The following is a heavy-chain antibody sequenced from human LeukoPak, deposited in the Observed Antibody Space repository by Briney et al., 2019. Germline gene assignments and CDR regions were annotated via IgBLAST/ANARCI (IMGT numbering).Heavy chain of an antibody. V-gene: IGHV3-30*01. CDR2: ISYDGRNT. Sequence: PGGSLRLSCAASGFTFRNYAMHWVRQAPGKGLEWVAIISYDGRNTYYSDSVKGRFTISRDNSKNTLYLHMNSLRPEDTAVYYCARDQTAVTGVWGTIDYWGQGTLVTVSS. J-gene: IGHJ4*02. CDR3: ARDQTAVTGVWGTIDY. D-gene: IGHD1-14*01. CDR1: GFTFRNYA.